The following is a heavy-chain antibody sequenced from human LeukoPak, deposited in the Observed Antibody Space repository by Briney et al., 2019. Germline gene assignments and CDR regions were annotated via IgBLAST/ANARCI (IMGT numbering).Heavy chain of an antibody. Sequence: GGSLRLSCAASGVTFSSYAMSWVRHAPGKGVEWVSAIIGSGSSTYYADSVKGRFTISRDNSKNALYMQMNSLRAEDTAVYYCAKDHAITMIVVVMQGGFDYWGQGTLVIVSS. D-gene: IGHD3-22*01. CDR2: IIGSGSST. CDR1: GVTFSSYA. V-gene: IGHV3-23*01. CDR3: AKDHAITMIVVVMQGGFDY. J-gene: IGHJ4*02.